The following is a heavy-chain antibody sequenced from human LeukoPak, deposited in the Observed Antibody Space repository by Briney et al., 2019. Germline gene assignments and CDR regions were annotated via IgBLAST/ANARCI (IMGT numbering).Heavy chain of an antibody. V-gene: IGHV4-4*07. CDR2: IYTSGST. D-gene: IGHD3-10*01. CDR3: ARASLRKRPGGGARPTHPLEY. J-gene: IGHJ4*02. CDR1: GGSISSYY. Sequence: SETLSLTCTVPGGSISSYYWSWIRQPPGKGLEWIGRIYTSGSTNYNPSLKSRVTMSVDTSKNQFSLKLSSVTAADTAVYYCARASLRKRPGGGARPTHPLEYWGQGTLVTVSS.